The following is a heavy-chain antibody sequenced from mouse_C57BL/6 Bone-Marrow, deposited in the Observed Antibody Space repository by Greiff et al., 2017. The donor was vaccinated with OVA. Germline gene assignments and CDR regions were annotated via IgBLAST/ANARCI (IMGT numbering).Heavy chain of an antibody. CDR3: SRERLYGYGYYAMDY. J-gene: IGHJ4*01. V-gene: IGHV1-7*01. CDR1: GYTFTSYW. D-gene: IGHD2-2*01. CDR2: INPSSGYY. Sequence: VQLQQSGAELAKPGASVKLSCKASGYTFTSYWMHWVKQRPGQGLEWIGYINPSSGYYTSNQKFKDKATLTADKSSCTAYMKLRILTFADSAVSSCSRERLYGYGYYAMDYWGQGTSVTVSS.